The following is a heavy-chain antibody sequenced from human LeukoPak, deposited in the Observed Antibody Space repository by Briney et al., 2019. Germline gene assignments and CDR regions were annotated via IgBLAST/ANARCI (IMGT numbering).Heavy chain of an antibody. CDR2: INHSGST. CDR1: GGSFSGYY. Sequence: KPSETLSLTCAVCGGSFSGYYWSWIRQPPGKGLEWIGEINHSGSTNHNPSLKSRVTISVDTSKNQFSLKLSSVTAADTAVYYCARGTRIFGVAHYFDYWGQGTLVTVSS. D-gene: IGHD3-3*01. J-gene: IGHJ4*02. V-gene: IGHV4-34*01. CDR3: ARGTRIFGVAHYFDY.